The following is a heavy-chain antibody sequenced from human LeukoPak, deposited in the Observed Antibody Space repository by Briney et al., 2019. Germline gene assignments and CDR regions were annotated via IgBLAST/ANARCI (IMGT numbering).Heavy chain of an antibody. CDR2: IYYSGST. Sequence: PSETLSLTCTVSGGSTSSSSYYWGWIRQPPGKGLEWIGYIYYSGSTNYNPSLKSRVTISVDTSKNQFSLKLSSVTAADTAVYYCARDSSSWYGFGGAFDIWGQGTMVTVSS. CDR1: GGSTSSSSYY. J-gene: IGHJ3*02. D-gene: IGHD6-13*01. CDR3: ARDSSSWYGFGGAFDI. V-gene: IGHV4-61*01.